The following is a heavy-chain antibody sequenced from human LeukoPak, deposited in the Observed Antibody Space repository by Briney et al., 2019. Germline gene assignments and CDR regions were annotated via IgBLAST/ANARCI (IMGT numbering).Heavy chain of an antibody. Sequence: AGGSLRLPCAASGSTFSTYPMNWVRQAPGKGLEWVSYISSGSHTINYSDSVKGRFTISRDNAKNSLYLQMNSLRAEDTAVYYCARSADRSGYFREITLYYFDYWGQGTLVTVSS. V-gene: IGHV3-48*01. J-gene: IGHJ4*02. D-gene: IGHD3-22*01. CDR2: ISSGSHTI. CDR3: ARSADRSGYFREITLYYFDY. CDR1: GSTFSTYP.